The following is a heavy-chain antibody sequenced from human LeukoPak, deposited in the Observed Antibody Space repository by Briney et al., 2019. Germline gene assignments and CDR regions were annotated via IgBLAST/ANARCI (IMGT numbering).Heavy chain of an antibody. CDR2: MNPNSGNT. J-gene: IGHJ6*03. CDR1: GYTFTSYD. CDR3: ATDSANWGYYYYYMDV. D-gene: IGHD7-27*01. Sequence: ASVKVSCKASGYTFTSYDINWVRQATGQGLEWMGWMNPNSGNTGYAQKFQGRVTMTRNTSISTAYMELSSLRSEDTAVYYCATDSANWGYYYYYMDVWGKGTTVTVSS. V-gene: IGHV1-8*01.